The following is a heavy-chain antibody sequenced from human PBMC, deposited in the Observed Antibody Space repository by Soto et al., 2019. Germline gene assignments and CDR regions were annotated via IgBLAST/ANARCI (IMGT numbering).Heavy chain of an antibody. CDR2: IDPEVGET. CDR3: ARVGGYSSSWYNPDYYYGMDV. J-gene: IGHJ6*02. V-gene: IGHV1-24*01. Sequence: ASVKVSCKVSGYTLTELSMHWVRQAPGKGLEWMGGIDPEVGETNYAQKFQGRVTMTADASTSTAYMELSSLRSEDTAVYYCARVGGYSSSWYNPDYYYGMDVWGQGTKVTVSS. CDR1: GYTLTELS. D-gene: IGHD6-13*01.